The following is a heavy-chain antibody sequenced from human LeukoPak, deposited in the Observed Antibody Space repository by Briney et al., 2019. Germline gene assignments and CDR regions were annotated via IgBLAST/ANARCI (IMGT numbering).Heavy chain of an antibody. D-gene: IGHD6-13*01. J-gene: IGHJ4*02. CDR1: GFTFSSYS. V-gene: IGHV3-21*01. CDR2: ISSRSSYI. CDR3: AKDRDYSSSWPRYYFDY. Sequence: GGSLRLSCAASGFTFSSYSMNWVRQAPGKGLEWFSSISSRSSYIYYADSVKGRFTISRDSAKNSLYLQMNSLRSEDTAVDYCAKDRDYSSSWPRYYFDYWGQGTLVTVSS.